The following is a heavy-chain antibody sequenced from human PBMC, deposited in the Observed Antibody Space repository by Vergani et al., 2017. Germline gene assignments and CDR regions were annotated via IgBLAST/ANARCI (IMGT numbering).Heavy chain of an antibody. V-gene: IGHV3-53*01. CDR3: ARDLHSDSGGSPYYYYGMDV. J-gene: IGHJ6*02. CDR2: IYSGGST. Sequence: EVQLVESGGGLIQPGGSLRLSCAASGFTVSSNYMSWVRQAPGKGLEWVSVIYSGGSTYHADSVKGLFTISRDDSKYTLYRQRNSLSAEDTAVYYCARDLHSDSGGSPYYYYGMDVWGQGTTVTVSS. D-gene: IGHD6-19*01. CDR1: GFTVSSNY.